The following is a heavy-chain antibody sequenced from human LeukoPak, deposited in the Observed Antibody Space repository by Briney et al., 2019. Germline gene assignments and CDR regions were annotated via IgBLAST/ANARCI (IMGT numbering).Heavy chain of an antibody. CDR1: GGTCSSFA. D-gene: IGHD3-16*01. Sequence: ASVKVSCKASGGTCSSFAISWVRQAPGQGLEWMGGIIPIFGTANYAQKFQGRVTITADESTSTAYMELSSLRSEDTAVYYCAVAWRLGEFWFDPWGQGTLVTVSP. J-gene: IGHJ5*02. CDR3: AVAWRLGEFWFDP. CDR2: IIPIFGTA. V-gene: IGHV1-69*13.